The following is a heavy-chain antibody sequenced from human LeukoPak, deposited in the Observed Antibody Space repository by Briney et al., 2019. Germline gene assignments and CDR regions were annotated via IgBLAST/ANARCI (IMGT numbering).Heavy chain of an antibody. V-gene: IGHV4-59*12. CDR3: ARAKTSYGDCLDY. CDR1: GGSITSYY. CDR2: IYYSGRT. Sequence: SETLSLTCTVSGGSITSYYWSWIRQPPGKGLEWIGYIYYSGRTNYNPSLKSRVTISVDTSKNQFSLKLSSVTAADTAVYYCARAKTSYGDCLDYWGQGTLVTVSS. D-gene: IGHD4-17*01. J-gene: IGHJ4*02.